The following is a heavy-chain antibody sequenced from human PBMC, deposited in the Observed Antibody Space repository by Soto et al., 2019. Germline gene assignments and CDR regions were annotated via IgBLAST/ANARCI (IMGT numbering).Heavy chain of an antibody. Sequence: GESLKISCKGSGYSSTSYWISWVRQMPGKGLGWMGRIDPSDSYTNYSQSFQGDVTISADKTISTDYLQWSRLKASDTALSYCARHACSQVVPASYSIMDVWGQGTTVTVSS. CDR3: ARHACSQVVPASYSIMDV. CDR1: GYSSTSYW. J-gene: IGHJ6*02. V-gene: IGHV5-10-1*01. CDR2: IDPSDSYT. D-gene: IGHD2-2*01.